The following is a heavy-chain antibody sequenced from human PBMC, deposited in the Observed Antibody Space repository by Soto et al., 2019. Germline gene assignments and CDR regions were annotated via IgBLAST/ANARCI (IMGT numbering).Heavy chain of an antibody. D-gene: IGHD6-19*01. CDR2: ISAYNGNT. J-gene: IGHJ4*02. V-gene: IGHV1-18*01. CDR1: GYTFTSYG. Sequence: VKVSCKASGYTFTSYGISWVRQAPGQGLEWMGWISAYNGNTNYAQKLQGRVTMTTDTSTSTAYMELRSLRSDDTAVYYCARDQGARIAVAGYFDYWGQGTLVTVSS. CDR3: ARDQGARIAVAGYFDY.